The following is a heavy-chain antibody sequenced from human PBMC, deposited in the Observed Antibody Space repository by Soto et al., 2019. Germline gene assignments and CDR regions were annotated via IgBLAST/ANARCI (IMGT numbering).Heavy chain of an antibody. CDR1: GYTFPNYG. CDR3: VRDLDGSGAYYTDF. D-gene: IGHD3-10*01. V-gene: IGHV1-18*01. CDR2: ISAYKTNI. Sequence: GASVKVSCKASGYTFPNYGITWVRQAPGQGLEWMGWISAYKTNIKYAQKFQGGVTLTTDTSTSTAYMELRSLRSDDTAIYYCVRDLDGSGAYYTDFWGQGTLVTVSS. J-gene: IGHJ4*02.